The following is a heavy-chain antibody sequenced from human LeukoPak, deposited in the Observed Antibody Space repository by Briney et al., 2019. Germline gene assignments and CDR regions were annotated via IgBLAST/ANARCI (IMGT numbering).Heavy chain of an antibody. CDR3: AREVPYSASYPTPDNYYFDH. CDR2: IKHGGST. V-gene: IGHV4-34*01. J-gene: IGHJ4*02. D-gene: IGHD1-26*01. CDR1: SXXGYY. Sequence: SXXGYYWXWMRQPPGKGGEGVGEIKHGGSTNYNPSLKSRVTTSVHTSTNHFSLKLSSVTAADTAVYYCAREVPYSASYPTPDNYYFDHWGQGTLVTVSS.